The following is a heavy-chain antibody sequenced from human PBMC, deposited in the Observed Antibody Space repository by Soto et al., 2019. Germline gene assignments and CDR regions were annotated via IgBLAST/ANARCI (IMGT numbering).Heavy chain of an antibody. Sequence: QLPLRESGPGLVKPSVTLSLTCTVSGGSVSNTDHFWGWVRQPPGEGLAWFGSIYYTGPTYHRPSLKSPFATSVDTSKNELSLNLSAVTAADWAVYYCVSQVTYDVLAPPCLLDKWGEGSRVIVSS. J-gene: IGHJ4*02. D-gene: IGHD5-12*01. CDR2: IYYTGPT. CDR1: GGSVSNTDHF. CDR3: VSQVTYDVLAPPCLLDK. V-gene: IGHV4-39*01.